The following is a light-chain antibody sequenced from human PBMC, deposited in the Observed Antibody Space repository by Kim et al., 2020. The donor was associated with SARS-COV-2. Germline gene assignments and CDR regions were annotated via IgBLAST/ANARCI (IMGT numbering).Light chain of an antibody. Sequence: DIQMTQSPSTLSASVGDRVTITCRASQSLSSWLAWFQQRPGKAPKFLIYKASILQSGVPSRFSGSASGTEFNLTISNLQTEDFASYYCQQYKVYPWTFGQGTKLEI. CDR2: KAS. CDR3: QQYKVYPWT. J-gene: IGKJ1*01. V-gene: IGKV1-5*03. CDR1: QSLSSW.